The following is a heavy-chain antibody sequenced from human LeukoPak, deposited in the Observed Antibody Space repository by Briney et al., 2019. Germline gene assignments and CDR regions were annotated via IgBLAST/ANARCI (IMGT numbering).Heavy chain of an antibody. Sequence: SETLSLTCSVPGASLTSYFWRCVRQPPGKGLERIGYLYFGGDTKYNPSIKSRASLSLDTSTHQFSLSLRSVTTADTAVYSCAGSGLLRDFYWPTFIWGQGTLVTVSS. J-gene: IGHJ4*02. CDR2: LYFGGDT. D-gene: IGHD3-9*01. CDR1: GASLTSYF. CDR3: AGSGLLRDFYWPTFI. V-gene: IGHV4-59*03.